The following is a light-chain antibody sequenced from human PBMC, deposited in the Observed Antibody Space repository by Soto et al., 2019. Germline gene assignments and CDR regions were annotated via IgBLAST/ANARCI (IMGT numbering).Light chain of an antibody. CDR1: QSVSSY. Sequence: EIVLTQSPATLSLSPGERATLSCRASQSVSSYLAWYQQKPGQAPRLLIYDASNRATGIPARFSGSGSGTGVTLTISSLEPEDFSVYYCQQRSNWPWTFGQGTKVEIK. J-gene: IGKJ1*01. V-gene: IGKV3-11*01. CDR2: DAS. CDR3: QQRSNWPWT.